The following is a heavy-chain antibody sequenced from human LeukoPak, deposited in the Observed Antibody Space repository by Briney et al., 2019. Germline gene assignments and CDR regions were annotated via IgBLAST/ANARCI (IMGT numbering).Heavy chain of an antibody. CDR1: GGSISSYY. J-gene: IGHJ5*01. D-gene: IGHD2-15*01. V-gene: IGHV3-48*01. Sequence: ETLSLTCTVSGGSISSYYWSWIRQPPGKGLEWVSYIEYSSSSIYYADSVKGRFTISRDNAKNSLYLQMNSLRAEDTAVYYCARDIAHCSGGKCYNIRFDFWGQGTLVTVSS. CDR3: ARDIAHCSGGKCYNIRFDF. CDR2: IEYSSSSI.